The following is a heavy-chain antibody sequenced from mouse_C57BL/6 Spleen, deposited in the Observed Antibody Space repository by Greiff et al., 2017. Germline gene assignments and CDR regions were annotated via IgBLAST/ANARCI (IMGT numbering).Heavy chain of an antibody. CDR2: IYPGDGDT. J-gene: IGHJ2*01. CDR3: ARRAYDYDDYFDY. V-gene: IGHV1-82*01. Sequence: VKLMESGPELVKPGASVKISCKASGYAFSSSWMNWVKQRPGKGLEWIGRIYPGDGDTNYNGKFKGKATLTADKSSSTAYMQLSSLTSEDSAIYFCARRAYDYDDYFDYWGQGTTLTVSS. D-gene: IGHD2-4*01. CDR1: GYAFSSSW.